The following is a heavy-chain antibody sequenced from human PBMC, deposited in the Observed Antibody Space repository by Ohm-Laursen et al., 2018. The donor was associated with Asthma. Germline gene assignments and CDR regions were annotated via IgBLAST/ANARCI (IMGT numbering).Heavy chain of an antibody. CDR1: GFTFSNYW. CDR2: IKQDGSDI. CDR3: ARDGRGETTPYNWFDP. Sequence: SLRLSCAASGFTFSNYWMNWLRQAPGKGLEWVANIKQDGSDIRYLNSVKGRFTISRGNAKNSLYLQMNSLRAEDTAMYYCARDGRGETTPYNWFDPWGQGTLVTVSS. V-gene: IGHV3-7*03. D-gene: IGHD4-11*01. J-gene: IGHJ5*02.